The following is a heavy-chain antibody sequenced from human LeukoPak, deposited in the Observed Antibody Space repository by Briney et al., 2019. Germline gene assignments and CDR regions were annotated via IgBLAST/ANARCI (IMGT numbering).Heavy chain of an antibody. CDR3: ARVGYCGGDCYPFDY. J-gene: IGHJ4*02. V-gene: IGHV4-38-2*02. Sequence: SETLSLTCTVSGYSISSGYYWGWIRQPPGKGLEWIGSIYHSGSTYYNPSLKSRVTISVDKSKNQFSLKLSSVTAADTAVYYCARVGYCGGDCYPFDYWGQGTLVTVSS. CDR2: IYHSGST. D-gene: IGHD2-21*02. CDR1: GYSISSGYY.